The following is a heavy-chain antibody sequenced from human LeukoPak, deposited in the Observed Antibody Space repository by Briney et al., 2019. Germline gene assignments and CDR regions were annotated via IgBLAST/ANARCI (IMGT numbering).Heavy chain of an antibody. D-gene: IGHD4-11*01. CDR3: AKDLATTAPGGYFDY. CDR1: GFTFSSYG. V-gene: IGHV3-30*02. CDR2: IRYGGSNK. Sequence: PGGSLRLSCAASGFTFSSYGMHWVRQAPGKGLEWVAFIRYGGSNKYYADSVKGRFTISRDNSKNTLYLQMNSLRAEDTAVYYCAKDLATTAPGGYFDYWGQGTLVTVSS. J-gene: IGHJ4*02.